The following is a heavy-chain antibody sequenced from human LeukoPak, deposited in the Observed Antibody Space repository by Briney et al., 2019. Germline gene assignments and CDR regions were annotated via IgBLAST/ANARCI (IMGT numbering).Heavy chain of an antibody. Sequence: GGSLRLSCAASGFTFSSYAMSWVRQAPGKGLEWVSAISGSGGSTYYADSVKGRFTISRDNSKNTQYLQMNSLRAEDTAVYYCAKGRTNYDILTGYYPFDYWGQGTLVTVSS. D-gene: IGHD3-9*01. CDR2: ISGSGGST. V-gene: IGHV3-23*01. J-gene: IGHJ4*02. CDR3: AKGRTNYDILTGYYPFDY. CDR1: GFTFSSYA.